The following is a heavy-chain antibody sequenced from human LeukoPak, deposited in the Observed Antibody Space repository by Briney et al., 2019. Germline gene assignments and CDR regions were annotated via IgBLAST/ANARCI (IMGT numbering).Heavy chain of an antibody. J-gene: IGHJ6*04. Sequence: GGSLRLSCAASGFTVSSNYMSWVRQAPGKGLEWVSVIYSGGSTYYADSVKGRFTISRDNSKNTLYLQMNSLRAEDTAVYYCAKAGFYYYGMDVWGKGTTVTVSS. CDR1: GFTVSSNY. CDR2: IYSGGST. CDR3: AKAGFYYYGMDV. D-gene: IGHD6-19*01. V-gene: IGHV3-66*01.